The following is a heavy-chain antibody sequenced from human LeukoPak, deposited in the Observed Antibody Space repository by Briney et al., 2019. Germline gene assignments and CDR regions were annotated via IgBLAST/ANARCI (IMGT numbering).Heavy chain of an antibody. CDR3: AKKMGYGSGSSLDY. V-gene: IGHV3-74*01. D-gene: IGHD3-10*01. CDR2: MNDDGSGI. Sequence: PGGSLRLSCALSGLNIRNYWMHWVRQAPGKGLVWVSRMNDDGSGISYADSVKGRFTISRDNSKNTLYLQMNSLRAEDTAVYYCAKKMGYGSGSSLDYWGQGTLVTVSS. CDR1: GLNIRNYW. J-gene: IGHJ4*02.